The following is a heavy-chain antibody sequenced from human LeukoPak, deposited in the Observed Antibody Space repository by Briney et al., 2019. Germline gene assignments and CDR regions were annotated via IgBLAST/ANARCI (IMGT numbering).Heavy chain of an antibody. CDR3: ARLLAGSGYARDAFDI. Sequence: GGSLRLSCAAFGFTFSSYGMHWVRQAPGKGLEWVAFIRYDESNKYYADSVKGRFTISRDNSKNTLYLQMNSLRAEDTAVYYCARLLAGSGYARDAFDIWGQGTMVTVSS. J-gene: IGHJ3*02. V-gene: IGHV3-30*02. CDR2: IRYDESNK. D-gene: IGHD3-22*01. CDR1: GFTFSSYG.